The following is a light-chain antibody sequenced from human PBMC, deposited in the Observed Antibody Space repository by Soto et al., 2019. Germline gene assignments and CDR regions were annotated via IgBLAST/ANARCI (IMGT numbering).Light chain of an antibody. CDR3: QKYDSARWT. J-gene: IGKJ1*01. Sequence: IQMTQSPSSLSASVGDRVIITCRASQGIGNSLAWYQQKAGRVPKLLMHSATTLLSGVPSRFSGSGSGTDFTLTISSQQPEDVATYYCQKYDSARWTFGQGTKVEIK. CDR1: QGIGNS. CDR2: SAT. V-gene: IGKV1-27*01.